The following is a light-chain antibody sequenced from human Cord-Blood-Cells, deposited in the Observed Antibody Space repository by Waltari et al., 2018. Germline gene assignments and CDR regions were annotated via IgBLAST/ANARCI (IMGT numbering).Light chain of an antibody. J-gene: IGLJ2*01. CDR3: QSYDSSLSGCV. Sequence: QSVLTQPPSVSGAPGQRVTISCTGSSSNIGAGYDVHWYQQLPGTAPKLLIYVNGNRPSGAPDRFAGSKSGTSASLAITGLQAEDEADYYCQSYDSSLSGCVFGGGTKLTVL. CDR1: SSNIGAGYD. CDR2: VNG. V-gene: IGLV1-40*01.